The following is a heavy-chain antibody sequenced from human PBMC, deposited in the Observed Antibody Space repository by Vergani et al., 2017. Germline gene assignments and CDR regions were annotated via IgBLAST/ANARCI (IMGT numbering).Heavy chain of an antibody. CDR2: IIPIFGTA. Sequence: VQLVESGAEVKKPGSSVKVSCKASGGTFSSYAISWVRQAPGQGLEWMGRIIPIFGTANYAQKFQGRVTITADESTSTAYMELSSLRSDDTAVYYCARDNWSYYGSGSYSHAFDIWGQGTMVTVSS. J-gene: IGHJ3*02. V-gene: IGHV1-69*18. D-gene: IGHD3-10*01. CDR1: GGTFSSYA. CDR3: ARDNWSYYGSGSYSHAFDI.